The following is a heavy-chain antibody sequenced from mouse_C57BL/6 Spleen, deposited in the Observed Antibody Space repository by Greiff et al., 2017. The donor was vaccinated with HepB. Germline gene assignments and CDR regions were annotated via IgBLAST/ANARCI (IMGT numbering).Heavy chain of an antibody. CDR2: INPSNGGT. CDR1: GYTFTSYW. D-gene: IGHD2-4*01. V-gene: IGHV1-53*01. J-gene: IGHJ4*01. CDR3: ARSLYYDYDGGYAMDY. Sequence: QVQLQQPGTELVKPGASVKLSCKASGYTFTSYWMHWVKQRPGQGLEWIGNINPSNGGTNYNEKFKSKATLPVDKSSSTAYMQLSSLTSEDSAVYYCARSLYYDYDGGYAMDYWGQGTSVTVSS.